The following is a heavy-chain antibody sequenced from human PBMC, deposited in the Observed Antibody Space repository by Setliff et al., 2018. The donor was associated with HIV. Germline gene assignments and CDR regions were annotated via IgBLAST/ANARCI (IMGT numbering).Heavy chain of an antibody. V-gene: IGHV3-49*04. CDR1: GFSFSSHA. CDR3: TSAFADYAYWYFDY. CDR2: IRSKTYGGTT. Sequence: PGGSLRLSCEASGFSFSSHAMHWVRQAPGKGLEWVGFIRSKTYGGTTEYAASVKGRFTISRDDSKSIAYLQMNSLKTEDTAVYYCTSAFADYAYWYFDYWGQGTLVTVSS. D-gene: IGHD2-8*02. J-gene: IGHJ4*02.